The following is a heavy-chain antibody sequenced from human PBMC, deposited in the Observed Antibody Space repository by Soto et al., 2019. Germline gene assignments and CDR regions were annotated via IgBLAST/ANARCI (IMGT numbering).Heavy chain of an antibody. Sequence: QVQLVQSGAEVKKPGASVKVSCKASGYTFTSYDINWVRQATGQGLEWMGWMNPNSGNTGYAQKFQGRVTMTRNTSISTADMELSSLRSEDTAVYYCATTELAMSSRSSWPYGMDVWGQGTTVTVSS. V-gene: IGHV1-8*01. CDR3: ATTELAMSSRSSWPYGMDV. CDR1: GYTFTSYD. CDR2: MNPNSGNT. J-gene: IGHJ6*02. D-gene: IGHD6-13*01.